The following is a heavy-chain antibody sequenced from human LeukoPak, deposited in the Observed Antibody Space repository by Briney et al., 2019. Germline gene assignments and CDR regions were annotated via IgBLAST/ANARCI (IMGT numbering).Heavy chain of an antibody. CDR1: GESLSGYY. CDR3: ARGPEAVGGTEFYFDY. CDR2: INHSGST. Sequence: SETLSLTCAVYGESLSGYYWSWIRQPPGKGLEWIGEINHSGSTNYNPSLKSRVTISVDTSKNQFSLKLSSVTAADTAVYYCARGPEAVGGTEFYFDYWGQGTLVTVSS. D-gene: IGHD6-19*01. V-gene: IGHV4-34*01. J-gene: IGHJ4*02.